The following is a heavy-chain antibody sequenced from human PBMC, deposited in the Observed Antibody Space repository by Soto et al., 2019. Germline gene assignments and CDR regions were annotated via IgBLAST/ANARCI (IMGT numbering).Heavy chain of an antibody. Sequence: QVQLQESGPGLVKPSETLSLTCTVSGGSVSSGSYYWSWIRQPPGKGLEWVGYIYYSGSTNYNPSLKCRVTISVDTSKNQFSLKLSSVTAADTAVYYCARNIVLVPAPSDWGQGTMVTVSS. CDR2: IYYSGST. D-gene: IGHD2-2*01. CDR3: ARNIVLVPAPSD. V-gene: IGHV4-61*01. J-gene: IGHJ3*01. CDR1: GGSVSSGSYY.